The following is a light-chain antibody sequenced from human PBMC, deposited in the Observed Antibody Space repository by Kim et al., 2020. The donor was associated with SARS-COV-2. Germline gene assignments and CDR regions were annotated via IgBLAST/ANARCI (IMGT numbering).Light chain of an antibody. CDR3: CSYAGSSTVV. J-gene: IGLJ2*01. V-gene: IGLV2-23*01. Sequence: GQSITISCTGTSSDVGSYNLVSWYQQHLGKAPKLMIYEGSKRPSGVSNRFSGSKSGNTASLTISGRQAEDEADYYCCSYAGSSTVVFGGGTKVTVL. CDR2: EGS. CDR1: SSDVGSYNL.